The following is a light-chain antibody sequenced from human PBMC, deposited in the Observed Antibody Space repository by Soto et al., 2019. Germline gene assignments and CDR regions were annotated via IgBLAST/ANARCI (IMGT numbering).Light chain of an antibody. Sequence: DIQMTKSPSSLSASVGDRVTITCRARQSISSYLNWYQQKPGKAPKLLIYAASSLQSGVPSRFSGSGSGTDFTLTISSLQPEDFATYYCQQSYSTPNTFGQGTKLQIK. CDR1: QSISSY. CDR2: AAS. CDR3: QQSYSTPNT. J-gene: IGKJ2*01. V-gene: IGKV1-39*01.